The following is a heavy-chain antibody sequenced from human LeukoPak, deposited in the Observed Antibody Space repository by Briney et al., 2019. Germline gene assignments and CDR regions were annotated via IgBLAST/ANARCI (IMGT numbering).Heavy chain of an antibody. CDR3: ARFIVVGATRGRYNWFDP. J-gene: IGHJ5*02. V-gene: IGHV4-59*08. CDR1: GGSISSYY. D-gene: IGHD1-26*01. Sequence: SETLSLTCTVSGGSISSYYWSWIRQPPGKGLERIGYIYYSGSTNYNPSLKSRATISVDTSKNQFSLKLSSVTAADTAVYYCARFIVVGATRGRYNWFDPWGQGTLVTVSS. CDR2: IYYSGST.